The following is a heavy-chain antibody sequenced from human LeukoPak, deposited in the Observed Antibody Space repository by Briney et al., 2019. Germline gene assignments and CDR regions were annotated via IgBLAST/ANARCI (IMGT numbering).Heavy chain of an antibody. Sequence: PETLSLTCTVSGGSVSSGSYYWSWIRQPPGKGLEWIGYIYYSGSTNYNPSLKSRVTISVDTSKNQFSLKLSSVTAADTAVYYCARGPGGFDWTPGYWGQGTLVTVSS. D-gene: IGHD3-9*01. CDR1: GGSVSSGSYY. CDR2: IYYSGST. J-gene: IGHJ4*02. V-gene: IGHV4-61*01. CDR3: ARGPGGFDWTPGY.